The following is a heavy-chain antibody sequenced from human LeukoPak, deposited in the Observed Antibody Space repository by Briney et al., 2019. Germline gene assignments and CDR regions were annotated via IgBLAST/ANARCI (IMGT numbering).Heavy chain of an antibody. D-gene: IGHD5-18*01. CDR3: ARGPRGVQLWVNYYFDY. V-gene: IGHV1-69*13. J-gene: IGHJ4*02. CDR1: GGTFSSYA. Sequence: SVKVSCKASGGTFSSYAISWVRQAPGQGPEWMGGSIPIFGTANYAQKFQGRVTITADESTSTAYMELSSLRSEDTAVYYCARGPRGVQLWVNYYFDYWGQGTLVTVSS. CDR2: SIPIFGTA.